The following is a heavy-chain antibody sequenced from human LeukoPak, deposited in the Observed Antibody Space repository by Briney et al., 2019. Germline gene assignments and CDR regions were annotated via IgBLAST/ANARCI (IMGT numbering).Heavy chain of an antibody. V-gene: IGHV1-8*01. CDR3: ARVPFDWLLVDY. J-gene: IGHJ4*02. D-gene: IGHD3-9*01. CDR2: MNPNSGNT. CDR1: GYTFTSYD. Sequence: ASVKVSCKASGYTFTSYDINWARQATGQGLEWMGWMNPNSGNTGYAQKFQGRVTMTRNTSISTAYMELSSLRSEDTAVYYCARVPFDWLLVDYWGQGTLVTVSS.